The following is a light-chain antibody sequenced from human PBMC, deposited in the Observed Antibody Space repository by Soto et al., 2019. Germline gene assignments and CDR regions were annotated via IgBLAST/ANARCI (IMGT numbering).Light chain of an antibody. Sequence: QSALTQPASVSGSPGQSITISCTGTSSDVGGYNYVSWYQQHPGKAPKLMIYDVSNRPSGVSNRFSGSKSGNTASLTISGLQAEDESDYYCSSCTSSSTVFGTGTQLTVL. V-gene: IGLV2-14*01. J-gene: IGLJ1*01. CDR3: SSCTSSSTV. CDR1: SSDVGGYNY. CDR2: DVS.